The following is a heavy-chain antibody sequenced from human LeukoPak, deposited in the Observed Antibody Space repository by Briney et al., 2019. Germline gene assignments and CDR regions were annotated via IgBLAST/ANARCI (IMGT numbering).Heavy chain of an antibody. CDR1: GFTFSRYA. Sequence: PGGSLRLSCSASGFTFSRYALHWVRQAPGKGLEYVSAITSSGGSTYYAASVKGRFSISRDNSKNTLYLQMSSLRAEDTAVYYCAYSSGWYVWGQGTLVTVSS. CDR2: ITSSGGST. D-gene: IGHD6-19*01. J-gene: IGHJ4*02. V-gene: IGHV3-64D*06. CDR3: AYSSGWYV.